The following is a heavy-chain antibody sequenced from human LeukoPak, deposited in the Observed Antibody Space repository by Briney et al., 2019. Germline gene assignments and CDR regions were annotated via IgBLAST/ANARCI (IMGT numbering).Heavy chain of an antibody. Sequence: SETLSLTCAVYGGSFSGYYWSWIRQPPGKGLEWIGEINHSGSTNYNPSLKSRVTISVDTSKNQFSLELSSVTAADTAVYYCARVGSDRYGEENKNWFDPWGQGTLVTVSS. J-gene: IGHJ5*02. CDR3: ARVGSDRYGEENKNWFDP. D-gene: IGHD4-17*01. V-gene: IGHV4-34*01. CDR1: GGSFSGYY. CDR2: INHSGST.